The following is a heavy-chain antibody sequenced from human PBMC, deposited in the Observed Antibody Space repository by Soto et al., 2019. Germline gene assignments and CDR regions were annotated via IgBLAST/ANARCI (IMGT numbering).Heavy chain of an antibody. V-gene: IGHV4-39*01. Sequence: QLQLQESGPGLVKPSETLSLTCTVSGGSISSSSYYWGWIRQPPGKGLEWIGSIYYSGSTYYNPSLKSRVTISVDTSKNQFCLKLSSVTAADTAVYYCARPGLGLGGLGYWGQGTLVTVSS. D-gene: IGHD3-16*01. CDR2: IYYSGST. CDR3: ARPGLGLGGLGY. CDR1: GGSISSSSYY. J-gene: IGHJ4*02.